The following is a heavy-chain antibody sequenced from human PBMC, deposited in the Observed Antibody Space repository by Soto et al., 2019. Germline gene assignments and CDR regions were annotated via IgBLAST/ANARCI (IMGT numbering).Heavy chain of an antibody. D-gene: IGHD3-10*01. CDR3: ARELWFGELTTNYYGMDV. CDR2: IYYSGST. J-gene: IGHJ6*02. Sequence: ETLSLTGTFARGSISSYYWFWIRQPSGKGLEWIGYIYYSGSTNYNRSLKSRVTISVDTSKNQFSLKLSSVTDADTAVYYCARELWFGELTTNYYGMDVWGQGTTVTVSS. CDR1: RGSISSYY. V-gene: IGHV4-59*01.